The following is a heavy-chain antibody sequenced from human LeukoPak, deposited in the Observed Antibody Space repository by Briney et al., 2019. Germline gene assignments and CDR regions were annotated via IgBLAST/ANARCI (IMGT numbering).Heavy chain of an antibody. D-gene: IGHD6-13*01. V-gene: IGHV1-46*01. CDR2: INPSGGST. CDR3: ARDEGGSSWYPPFDY. J-gene: IGHJ4*02. CDR1: GYTFTSYY. Sequence: ASVKVSCKASGYTFTSYYMHWVRQAPGQGLEWMGIINPSGGSTSYAQKFQGRVTMTRDMSTSTVYMELSSLRSEDTAVYYCARDEGGSSWYPPFDYWGQGTLVTVSS.